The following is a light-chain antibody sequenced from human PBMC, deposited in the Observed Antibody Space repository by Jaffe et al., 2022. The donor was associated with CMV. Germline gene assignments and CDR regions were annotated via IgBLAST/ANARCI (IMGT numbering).Light chain of an antibody. CDR2: KGS. Sequence: DIQMTQSPSTLSASVGDRVTITCRASQSITTWLAWYQQKPGKAPKLLIYKGSSFGSGVPSRFSGSGSGTEFTLTISSLLPEDFATYYCQQYKSYPYAFGQGTKLEIK. V-gene: IGKV1-5*03. J-gene: IGKJ2*01. CDR3: QQYKSYPYA. CDR1: QSITTW.